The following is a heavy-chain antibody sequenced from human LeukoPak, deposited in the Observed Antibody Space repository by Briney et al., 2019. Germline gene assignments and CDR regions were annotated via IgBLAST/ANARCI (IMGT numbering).Heavy chain of an antibody. CDR1: GFTVSESG. CDR3: AGRGFDI. V-gene: IGHV3-48*01. CDR2: ISNAGIV. Sequence: GGSLRLSCAASGFTVSESGMNWVRQSPGKGLEWVAVISNAGIVYYADSVKGRFIISRDNAKNSLYLQMNSLRAEDAAVYYCAGRGFDIWGQGTTVTVSS. J-gene: IGHJ3*02.